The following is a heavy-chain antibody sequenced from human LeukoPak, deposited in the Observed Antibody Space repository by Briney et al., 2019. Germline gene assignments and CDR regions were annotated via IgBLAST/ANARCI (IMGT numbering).Heavy chain of an antibody. CDR1: GYTFTSYD. CDR2: INPNSGGT. Sequence: ASVKVSCKASGYTFTSYDINWVRQATGQGLEWMGWINPNSGGTNYAQKFQGRVTMTRDTSISTAYMELSRLRSDDTAVYYCAKLSGGPLSIEYWGQGTLVTVSS. CDR3: AKLSGGPLSIEY. V-gene: IGHV1-2*02. J-gene: IGHJ4*02. D-gene: IGHD2-15*01.